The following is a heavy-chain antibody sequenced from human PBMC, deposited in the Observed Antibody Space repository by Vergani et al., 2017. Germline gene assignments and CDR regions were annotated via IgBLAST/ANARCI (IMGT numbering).Heavy chain of an antibody. Sequence: QVQLVESGGGVVQPGRSLRLSCAASGFTFSSYGMHWVRQAPGKGLEWVAVISYDGSNKYYADSVKGRFTISRDNSKNTLYLQMNSLRAEDTAVYYCAREVSVFDYWGQGTLVTVSS. CDR1: GFTFSSYG. J-gene: IGHJ4*02. D-gene: IGHD5/OR15-5a*01. CDR2: ISYDGSNK. CDR3: AREVSVFDY. V-gene: IGHV3-30*03.